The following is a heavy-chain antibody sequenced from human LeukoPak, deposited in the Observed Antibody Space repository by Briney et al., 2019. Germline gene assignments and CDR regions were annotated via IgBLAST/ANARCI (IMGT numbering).Heavy chain of an antibody. CDR2: IYTSGST. CDR3: AREQITVFGVVIKSGYYYYMDV. D-gene: IGHD3-3*01. Sequence: SETLSLTCTVSGGSISSYYWSWIRQPAGKGLEWIGRIYTSGSTNYNPSLKSRVTMSVDTSKNQFSLKLSSVTAADTAVYYCAREQITVFGVVIKSGYYYYMDVWGKGTTVTVSS. J-gene: IGHJ6*03. V-gene: IGHV4-4*07. CDR1: GGSISSYY.